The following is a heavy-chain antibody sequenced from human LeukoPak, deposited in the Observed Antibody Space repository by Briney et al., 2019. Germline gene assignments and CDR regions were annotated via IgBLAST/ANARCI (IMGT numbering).Heavy chain of an antibody. D-gene: IGHD5-18*01. CDR3: ASLPPVDTAMVTLYYYYGMDV. CDR1: GFTFSSYA. Sequence: GGSLRLSCAASGFTFSSYAMSWVRQAPGKGLEWVSAISGSGGSTYYADSVKGRFTISRDNSKNTLYLQMNSLRAEDTAVYYCASLPPVDTAMVTLYYYYGMDVWGQGTTVTVSS. V-gene: IGHV3-23*01. CDR2: ISGSGGST. J-gene: IGHJ6*02.